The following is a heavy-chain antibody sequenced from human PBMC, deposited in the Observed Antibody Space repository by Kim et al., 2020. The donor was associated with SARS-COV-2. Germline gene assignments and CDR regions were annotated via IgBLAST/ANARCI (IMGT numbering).Heavy chain of an antibody. CDR2: INPNSGGT. Sequence: ASVKVSCKASGYTFTDYHIHWVRQAPGQGLEWMGRINPNSGGTNCAKKFQGRLTMTRDTSISTAYMELSRLKSDDTAVYFCARDSSTILAPSDYWGQGTLVTVSS. J-gene: IGHJ4*02. CDR3: ARDSSTILAPSDY. V-gene: IGHV1-2*06. D-gene: IGHD3-10*01. CDR1: GYTFTDYH.